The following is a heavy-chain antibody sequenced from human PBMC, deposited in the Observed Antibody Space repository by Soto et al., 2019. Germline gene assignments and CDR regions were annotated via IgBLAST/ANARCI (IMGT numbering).Heavy chain of an antibody. CDR1: GYTFTSYG. V-gene: IGHV1-18*01. J-gene: IGHJ4*02. CDR3: AREYISGGAWGYFDY. Sequence: QVQLVQSGAEVKKPGASVKVSCKASGYTFTSYGISWVRQAPGQGLEWMGWISAYNGNTNYAQKLQGRVTMTTDTSTSTAYMELRRLRSDDTAVYYCAREYISGGAWGYFDYWGQGTLVTVSS. D-gene: IGHD6-19*01. CDR2: ISAYNGNT.